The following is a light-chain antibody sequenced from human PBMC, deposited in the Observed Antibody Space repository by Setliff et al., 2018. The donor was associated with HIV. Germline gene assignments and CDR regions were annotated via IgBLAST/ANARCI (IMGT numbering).Light chain of an antibody. CDR1: SSDVGGYNY. CDR2: EVS. CDR3: SSYTSSSPLYV. Sequence: QSALAQPASVSGSPGQSITISCTGTSSDVGGYNYVSWYQQHPGKAPKLMIYEVSNRPSGVSDRFSGSKSGNTASLTISGLPTEDEADYFCSSYTSSSPLYVFGTGTKVTVL. V-gene: IGLV2-14*01. J-gene: IGLJ1*01.